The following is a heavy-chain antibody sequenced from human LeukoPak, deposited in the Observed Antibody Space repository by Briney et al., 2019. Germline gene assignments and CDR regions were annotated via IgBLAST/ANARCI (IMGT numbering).Heavy chain of an antibody. CDR1: GGSISSSSYY. CDR3: ARYDYSNYEFDY. D-gene: IGHD4-11*01. J-gene: IGHJ4*02. Sequence: SETLSLTCTVSGGSISSSSYYWGWIRQPPGKGLEWIGYIYYSGSTNYNPSLKSRVTISVDTSKNQFSLKLSSVTAAGTAVYYCARYDYSNYEFDYWGQGTLVTVSS. V-gene: IGHV4-61*05. CDR2: IYYSGST.